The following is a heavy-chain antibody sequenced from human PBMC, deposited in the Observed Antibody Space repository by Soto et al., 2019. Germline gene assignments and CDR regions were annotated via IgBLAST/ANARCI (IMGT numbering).Heavy chain of an antibody. CDR2: INVNSGGT. Sequence: QVQLVQSGAEVKKPGASVKVSCKASGYTFTGNYMHWVRQAPGQGFEWMGWINVNSGGTKYAQKFHGWVTMTRDTSISTDYMELSRLRSDDTAVYYCARGDKLSLYPQLDYWGQGTLVTVSS. J-gene: IGHJ4*02. CDR1: GYTFTGNY. V-gene: IGHV1-2*04. CDR3: ARGDKLSLYPQLDY. D-gene: IGHD3-16*02.